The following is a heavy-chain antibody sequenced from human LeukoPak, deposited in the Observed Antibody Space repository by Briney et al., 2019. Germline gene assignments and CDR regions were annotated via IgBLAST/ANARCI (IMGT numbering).Heavy chain of an antibody. D-gene: IGHD1-7*01. CDR2: IYYSGST. CDR3: ASLPTDNWNYSD. CDR1: GGSISSNRYY. Sequence: SETLSLSCTVSGGSISSNRYYWGWIRQPPGKGLEWIGSIYYSGSTYYNPSLKSRVTISVDTAKNLLALKLSSVTAAATAVYYCASLPTDNWNYSDWGQGTLVTVSS. V-gene: IGHV4-39*01. J-gene: IGHJ4*02.